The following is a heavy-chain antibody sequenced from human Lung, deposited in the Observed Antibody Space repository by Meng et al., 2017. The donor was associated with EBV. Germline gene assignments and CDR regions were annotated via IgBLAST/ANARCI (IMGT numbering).Heavy chain of an antibody. J-gene: IGHJ4*02. CDR2: IYYSGST. V-gene: IGHV4-59*08. Sequence: QESVPGLVKPSATLSLTCTFSGGSISSYYWSWIRQPQGKGLEWIGHIYYSGSTNYNPSLKSRVTISVDTSKNQFSLKLSSVTATDTAVYYCARQSGYFDYWGQGTLVTVSS. CDR1: GGSISSYY. D-gene: IGHD3-10*01. CDR3: ARQSGYFDY.